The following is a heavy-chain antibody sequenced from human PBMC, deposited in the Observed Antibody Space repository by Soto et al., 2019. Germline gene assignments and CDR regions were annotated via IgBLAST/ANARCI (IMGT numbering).Heavy chain of an antibody. V-gene: IGHV3-33*01. J-gene: IGHJ6*02. Sequence: QVQLVESGGGVVQPGRSLRLSCAASGFTFSSYGMHWVRQAPGKGLEWVAVIWYDGSNKYYADSVKGRFTISRDNSKNTLYLQMNSLRAEDTAVYYCAREAGTTRYYGMDVWGQGTPVTVSS. CDR3: AREAGTTRYYGMDV. CDR1: GFTFSSYG. D-gene: IGHD1-7*01. CDR2: IWYDGSNK.